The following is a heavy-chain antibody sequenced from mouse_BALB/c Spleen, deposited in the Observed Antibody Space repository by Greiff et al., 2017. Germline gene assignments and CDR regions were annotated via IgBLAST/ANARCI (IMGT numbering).Heavy chain of an antibody. J-gene: IGHJ3*01. D-gene: IGHD4-1*01. CDR3: ARDLTGRAWFAY. CDR2: ISSGGSYT. V-gene: IGHV5-9-4*01. Sequence: EVHLVESGGGLVKPGGSLKLSCAASGFTFSSYAMTWVRQSPEKRLEWVAEISSGGSYTYYPDTVTGRFTISRDNAKNTLYLEMSSLRAEDTAMYYCARDLTGRAWFAYWGQGTLVTVSA. CDR1: GFTFSSYA.